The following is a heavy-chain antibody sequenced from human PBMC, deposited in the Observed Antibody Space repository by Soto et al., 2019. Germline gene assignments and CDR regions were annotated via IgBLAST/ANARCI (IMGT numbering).Heavy chain of an antibody. CDR2: ISSSSSTI. CDR1: GFTFSSYS. V-gene: IGHV3-48*02. Sequence: PGGSLRLSCAASGFTFSSYSMNWVRQAPGKGLEWVSYISSSSSTIYYADSVKGRFTISRDNAKNSLYLQMSSLRDEDTAVYYCARDHRVFGVATLDYWGQGTLVTVSS. CDR3: ARDHRVFGVATLDY. J-gene: IGHJ4*02. D-gene: IGHD3-3*01.